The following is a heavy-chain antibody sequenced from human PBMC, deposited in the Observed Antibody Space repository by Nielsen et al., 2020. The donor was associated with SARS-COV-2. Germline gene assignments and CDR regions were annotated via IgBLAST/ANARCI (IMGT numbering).Heavy chain of an antibody. CDR1: GYTFTSYG. CDR2: ISAYNGNT. V-gene: IGHV1-18*04. CDR3: ARDAPDYGDYVDAFDI. Sequence: ASVKVSCKASGYTFTSYGISWVRQAPGQGLEWMGWISAYNGNTNYAQKLQGRVTMTTDTSTSTAYVELRSLRSDDTAVYYCARDAPDYGDYVDAFDIWGQGTMVTVSS. J-gene: IGHJ3*02. D-gene: IGHD4-17*01.